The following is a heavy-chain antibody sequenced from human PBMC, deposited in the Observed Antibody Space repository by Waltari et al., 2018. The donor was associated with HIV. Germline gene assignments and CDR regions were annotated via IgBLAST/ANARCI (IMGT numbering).Heavy chain of an antibody. Sequence: QVQLQESGPGLVKPSETLSLTCVVSGYSINTDYYWGWVRQPPGKGLEWLGSASHSGVTFHNASLKSRVAIAIDRSKKQVSLKVTSVTAADTAVYYCARAGVARAGVVPALFDLWGRGTLVTVSS. CDR2: ASHSGVT. D-gene: IGHD3-3*01. CDR1: GYSINTDYY. CDR3: ARAGVARAGVVPALFDL. J-gene: IGHJ2*01. V-gene: IGHV4-38-2*01.